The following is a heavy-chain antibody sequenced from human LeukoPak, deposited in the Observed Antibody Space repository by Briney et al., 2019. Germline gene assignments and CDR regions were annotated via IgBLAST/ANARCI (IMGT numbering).Heavy chain of an antibody. CDR3: AKITAVAGGYYYYGMDV. V-gene: IGHV3-23*01. D-gene: IGHD6-19*01. J-gene: IGHJ6*04. CDR1: GFTFSSYA. CDR2: ISGSGGST. Sequence: GGSLRLSCAASGFTFSSYAMSWVRQAPGKGLEWVSAISGSGGSTYYADSVKGRFTISRDNPKNTLYLQMNSLRAEDTAVYYCAKITAVAGGYYYYGMDVWGKGTTVTVSS.